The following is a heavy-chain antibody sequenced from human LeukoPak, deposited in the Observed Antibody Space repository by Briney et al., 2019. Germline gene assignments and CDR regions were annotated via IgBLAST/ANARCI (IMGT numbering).Heavy chain of an antibody. CDR2: ISSSSSTI. CDR1: GFTFSSYA. D-gene: IGHD3-10*01. CDR3: TTGLLWFGELPYYFDY. J-gene: IGHJ4*02. Sequence: SGGSLRLSCAASGFTFSSYAMHWVRQAPGKGLEWVSYISSSSSTIYYADSVKGRFTISRDNAKNSLYLQMNSLRAEDTAVYYCTTGLLWFGELPYYFDYWGQGTLVTVSS. V-gene: IGHV3-48*04.